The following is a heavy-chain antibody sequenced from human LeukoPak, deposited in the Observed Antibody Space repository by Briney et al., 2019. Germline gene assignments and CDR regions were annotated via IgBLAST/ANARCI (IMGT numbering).Heavy chain of an antibody. V-gene: IGHV4/OR15-8*02. CDR3: ARERGQGAGSDY. J-gene: IGHJ4*02. D-gene: IGHD6-19*01. Sequence: YNPSLKSRVTISIDTSKNQFSLKLNSVTAADTAVYYCARERGQGAGSDYWGQGTLVTVSS.